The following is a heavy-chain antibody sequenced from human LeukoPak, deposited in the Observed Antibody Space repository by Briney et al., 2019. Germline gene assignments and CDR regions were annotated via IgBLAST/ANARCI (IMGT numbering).Heavy chain of an antibody. CDR2: MSGSGGST. D-gene: IGHD3-22*01. V-gene: IGHV3-23*01. CDR1: GFTFSSYG. Sequence: GGTLRLSCAASGFTFSSYGMSWVRQAPGKGLEWVSAMSGSGGSTYYADSVKGRFTISRDNSKNTLYLQMNSLRAEDTAVYYCAKDPYDSYFDYWGQGTLVTVSS. J-gene: IGHJ4*02. CDR3: AKDPYDSYFDY.